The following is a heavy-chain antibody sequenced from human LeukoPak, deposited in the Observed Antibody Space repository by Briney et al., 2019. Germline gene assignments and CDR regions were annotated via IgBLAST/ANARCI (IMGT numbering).Heavy chain of an antibody. CDR3: ARRQRGVVWDYFDY. D-gene: IGHD3-10*01. CDR1: GYTFTSYG. J-gene: IGHJ4*02. V-gene: IGHV1-18*01. Sequence: ASVKVSFKASGYTFTSYGISWVRQAPGQGLEWMGWISAYNGNTNYAQKLQGRVTMTTDTSTSTAYMELRSLRSDDTAVYYCARRQRGVVWDYFDYWGQGTLVTVSS. CDR2: ISAYNGNT.